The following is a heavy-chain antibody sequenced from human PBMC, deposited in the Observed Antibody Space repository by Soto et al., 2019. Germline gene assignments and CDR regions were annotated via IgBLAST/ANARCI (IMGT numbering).Heavy chain of an antibody. Sequence: PGGSLRLSCAASGFTFSSYAMSWVRQAPGKGLEWVSAISGSGGSTYYADSVKGRFTISRDNSKNTLYLQMNSLRAEDTAVYYFASHPESSGYDGSTPYYFDYWGQGTLVTVSS. CDR3: ASHPESSGYDGSTPYYFDY. CDR1: GFTFSSYA. J-gene: IGHJ4*02. CDR2: ISGSGGST. V-gene: IGHV3-23*01. D-gene: IGHD5-12*01.